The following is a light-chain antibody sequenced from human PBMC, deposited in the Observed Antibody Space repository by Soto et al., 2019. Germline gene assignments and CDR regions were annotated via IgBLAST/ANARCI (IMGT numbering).Light chain of an antibody. CDR2: GLS. J-gene: IGKJ1*01. Sequence: EIVLTQSPGTLSLSPGERASLSCRASHSVSNNYLAWYQQTPGQAPRLLIYGLSIRAPGVPARFSVSGSGTEFTLTISSLQSEDFAVYFCQQYYDWPTFGQGTKVDIK. CDR1: HSVSNN. CDR3: QQYYDWPT. V-gene: IGKV3-15*01.